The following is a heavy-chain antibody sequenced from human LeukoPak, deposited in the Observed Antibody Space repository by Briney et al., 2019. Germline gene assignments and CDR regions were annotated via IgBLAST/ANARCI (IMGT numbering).Heavy chain of an antibody. J-gene: IGHJ4*02. CDR3: ARGPTYYYGSGSLNDY. V-gene: IGHV1-8*01. CDR1: GYTFTSYD. Sequence: ASVKVSCKASGYTFTSYDINWVRQATGQGLEWVGWMNPNSGNTGYAQKFQGRVTMTSNTSISTAYMELSSLRSEDTAVYYCARGPTYYYGSGSLNDYWGQGTLVTVSS. D-gene: IGHD3-10*01. CDR2: MNPNSGNT.